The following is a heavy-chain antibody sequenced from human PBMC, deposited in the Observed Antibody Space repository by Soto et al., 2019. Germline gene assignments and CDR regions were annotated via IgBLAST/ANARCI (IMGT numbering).Heavy chain of an antibody. CDR2: IYHSGST. D-gene: IGHD3-10*02. V-gene: IGHV4-38-2*01. CDR1: GYSISSGYY. J-gene: IGHJ5*02. Sequence: ASETLSLTCAVSGYSISSGYYWGWIRQPPGKGLEWIGSIYHSGSTYYNPSLKSRVTISVDTSKNQFSLKLSSVTAADTAVYYCARLGSGSSNWFDPWGQGTLVTVSS. CDR3: ARLGSGSSNWFDP.